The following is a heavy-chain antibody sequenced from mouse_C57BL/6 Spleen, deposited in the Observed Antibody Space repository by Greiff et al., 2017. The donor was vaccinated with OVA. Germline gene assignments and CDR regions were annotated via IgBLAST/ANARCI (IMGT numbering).Heavy chain of an antibody. J-gene: IGHJ3*01. V-gene: IGHV5-4*01. CDR3: ARGYDYDAWFAY. Sequence: EVQRVESGGGLVKPGGSLKLSCAASGFTFSSYAMSWVRQTPEKRLEWVATISDGGSYTYYPDNVKGRFTISRDNAKNNLYLQISHLKSEDTAMYYCARGYDYDAWFAYWGQGTLVTVSA. CDR1: GFTFSSYA. CDR2: ISDGGSYT. D-gene: IGHD2-4*01.